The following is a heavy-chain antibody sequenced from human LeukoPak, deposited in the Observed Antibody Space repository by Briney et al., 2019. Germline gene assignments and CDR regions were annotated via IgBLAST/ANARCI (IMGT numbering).Heavy chain of an antibody. D-gene: IGHD6-19*01. CDR2: IKQDGSEK. CDR1: GFTFSNYW. J-gene: IGHJ5*02. V-gene: IGHV3-7*01. Sequence: TGGSLRLSCAASGFTFSNYWMSWVRQAPGKGLEWVANIKQDGSEKYYVDSVKGRFTISRDNAKNSLFLQMNSLRAEDTAVYYCARAVAGTHWFDPWGQGTLVIVSS. CDR3: ARAVAGTHWFDP.